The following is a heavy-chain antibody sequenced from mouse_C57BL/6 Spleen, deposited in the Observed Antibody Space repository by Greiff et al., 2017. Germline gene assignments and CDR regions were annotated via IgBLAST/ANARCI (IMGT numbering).Heavy chain of an antibody. J-gene: IGHJ2*01. V-gene: IGHV1-82*01. Sequence: VQLQQSGPELVKPGASVKISCKASGYAFSSSWMNWVKQRPGKGLEWIGRIYPGDGDTNYNGKFKGKATLTADKSSSTAYMQLSSLTSEDSAVYFCASSELGQGYFDYWGQGTTLTVSS. CDR2: IYPGDGDT. CDR3: ASSELGQGYFDY. D-gene: IGHD4-1*01. CDR1: GYAFSSSW.